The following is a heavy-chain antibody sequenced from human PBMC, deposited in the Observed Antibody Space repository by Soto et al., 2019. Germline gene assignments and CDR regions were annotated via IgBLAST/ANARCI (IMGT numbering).Heavy chain of an antibody. V-gene: IGHV4-59*01. Sequence: SETLSLTCTVSGGSISSYYWSWIRQPPGKGLEWIGYIYYSGSTNYNPSLKSRVTISVDTSKNQFSLKLSSVTAADTAVYYCARGWRDGDSDYWGQGTLVTVSS. CDR3: ARGWRDGDSDY. CDR1: GGSISSYY. CDR2: IYYSGST. D-gene: IGHD3-3*01. J-gene: IGHJ4*02.